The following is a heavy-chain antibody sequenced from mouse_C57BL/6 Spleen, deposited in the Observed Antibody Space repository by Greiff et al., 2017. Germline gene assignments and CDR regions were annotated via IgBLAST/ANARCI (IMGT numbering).Heavy chain of an antibody. CDR2: LSDGGSYT. D-gene: IGHD5-2*01. CDR1: GFTFSSYA. J-gene: IGHJ4*01. Sequence: EVKLMESGGGLVKPGGSLKLSCAASGFTFSSYAMSWVRQTPDKRLEWVATLSDGGSYTYYPDNVKGRFTISRDNAKNNLYLQMSHLKSEDTAMYYCAKCRIRGVDAMDYWGQGTSVTVSS. CDR3: AKCRIRGVDAMDY. V-gene: IGHV5-4*03.